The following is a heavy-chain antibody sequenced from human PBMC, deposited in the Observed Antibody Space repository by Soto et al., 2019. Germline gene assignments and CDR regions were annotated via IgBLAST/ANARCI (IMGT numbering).Heavy chain of an antibody. V-gene: IGHV4-39*01. Sequence: PSETLSLTCTVSGGSISSSSYYWGWIRQPPGKGLEWIGSIYYSGSTYYNPSLKSRVTISVDTSKNQFSLKLSSVTAADTAVYYCARRGGSGYLNWFDPWGLGTLVTVSS. CDR1: GGSISSSSYY. CDR3: ARRGGSGYLNWFDP. D-gene: IGHD3-3*01. CDR2: IYYSGST. J-gene: IGHJ5*02.